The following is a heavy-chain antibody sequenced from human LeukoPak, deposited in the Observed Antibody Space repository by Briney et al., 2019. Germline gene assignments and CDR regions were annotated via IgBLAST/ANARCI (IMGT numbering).Heavy chain of an antibody. D-gene: IGHD6-25*01. CDR2: IYPGGTT. V-gene: IGHV3-53*01. CDR3: ARESSGYYFDY. CDR1: GFTVSSNY. J-gene: IGHJ4*02. Sequence: GGSLRLSCVASGFTVSSNYMSWVRQAPGKGPECVLVIYPGGTTYYADSVKGRFTISRDDSKNTLYLQMHSLRAEDTAVYYCARESSGYYFDYWGQGTLVTVSS.